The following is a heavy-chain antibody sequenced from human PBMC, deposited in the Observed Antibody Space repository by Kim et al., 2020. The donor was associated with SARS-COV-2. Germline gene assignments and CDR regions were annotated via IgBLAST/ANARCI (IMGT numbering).Heavy chain of an antibody. CDR3: ARHNPVAVVAGSYFDS. CDR2: VSSSRNT. D-gene: IGHD6-19*01. V-gene: IGHV4-59*02. Sequence: SETLSLTCTVSGVSVNRDYWAWIRQPPGKGLEWIGYVSSSRNTKYNPSFGSRVTISLDTSKNQFSLKLTSVAAADTAVYFCARHNPVAVVAGSYFDSWGQGSLATGTS. J-gene: IGHJ4*02. CDR1: GVSVNRDY.